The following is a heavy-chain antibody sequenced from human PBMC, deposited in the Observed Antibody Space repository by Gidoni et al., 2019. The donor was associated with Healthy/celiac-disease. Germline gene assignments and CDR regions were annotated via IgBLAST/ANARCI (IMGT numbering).Heavy chain of an antibody. Sequence: QVQLVESGGGVVQPGRSLRLSCAAAGFTFSSYGMHWVRQAPGKGLEWVAVIWYDGSNKYYADSVKGRFTISRDKSKNTLYLQMNSLRAEDTAVYYCAREHRYYDSSGLDYWGQGTLVTVSS. CDR1: GFTFSSYG. CDR3: AREHRYYDSSGLDY. CDR2: IWYDGSNK. J-gene: IGHJ4*02. D-gene: IGHD3-22*01. V-gene: IGHV3-33*01.